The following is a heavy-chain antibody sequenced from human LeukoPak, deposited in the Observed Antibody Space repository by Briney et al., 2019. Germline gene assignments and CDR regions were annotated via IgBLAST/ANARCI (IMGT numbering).Heavy chain of an antibody. J-gene: IGHJ5*02. Sequence: SETLSLTCAVYGGSFSGYYWSWIRQPPGKGLEWIGEINHSGSTNYNPSLKSRVTISVDTSKNQFSLKLSSVTAADMAVYYCARLQTYYYGSGNGPWGQGTLVTVSS. V-gene: IGHV4-34*01. CDR3: ARLQTYYYGSGNGP. CDR2: INHSGST. CDR1: GGSFSGYY. D-gene: IGHD3-10*01.